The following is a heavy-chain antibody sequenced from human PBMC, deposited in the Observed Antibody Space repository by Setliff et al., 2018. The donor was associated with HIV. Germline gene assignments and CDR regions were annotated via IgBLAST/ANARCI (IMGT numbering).Heavy chain of an antibody. D-gene: IGHD1-26*01. Sequence: GASVKVSCKASGGTFSNYAISWVRQAPGQGLEWMGGIIPIFGTANYAQKFQGRVAITAGESTSTAYMELSSLRSEDTAVYYCARGSHGEGATDYWGLGTLVTVSS. CDR1: GGTFSNYA. V-gene: IGHV1-69*13. CDR3: ARGSHGEGATDY. J-gene: IGHJ4*02. CDR2: IIPIFGTA.